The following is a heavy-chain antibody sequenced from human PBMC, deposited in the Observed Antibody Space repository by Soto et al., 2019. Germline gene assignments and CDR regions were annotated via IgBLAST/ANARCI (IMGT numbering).Heavy chain of an antibody. D-gene: IGHD3-22*01. J-gene: IGHJ4*02. Sequence: QLQLQESGSGLVKPSQTLSLTCAVSGGSISSGGYSWSWIRQPPGKGLEWIGYIYHSGSTYYNPSLKSRVTISVDRSKTQFSLKLSSVTAADTAVYYCARSRYYYDSSGAIDYWGQGTLVTVSS. CDR2: IYHSGST. CDR1: GGSISSGGYS. V-gene: IGHV4-30-2*01. CDR3: ARSRYYYDSSGAIDY.